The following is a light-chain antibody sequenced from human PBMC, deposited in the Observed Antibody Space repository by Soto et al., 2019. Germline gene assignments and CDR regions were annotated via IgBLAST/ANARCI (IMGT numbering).Light chain of an antibody. CDR2: GNS. J-gene: IGLJ1*01. CDR3: QSYESSLSGYV. Sequence: QSVLTQPPSVSGAPGQRVTISCTGSSSNIGAGYDVHWYQQLPGTAPKLLIYGNSNRPSGVPDRFSGSKSGTSASLAITGLRAADEADYYCQSYESSLSGYVFGTGTKLTVL. CDR1: SSNIGAGYD. V-gene: IGLV1-40*01.